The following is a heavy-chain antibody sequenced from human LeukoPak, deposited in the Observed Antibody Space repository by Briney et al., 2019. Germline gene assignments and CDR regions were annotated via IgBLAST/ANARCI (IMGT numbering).Heavy chain of an antibody. CDR2: ILYDGNNY. Sequence: GRSLRLSCAASGFTFSSYGMHWVRQAPGKGLEWVALILYDGNNYYYADSVKGRLTISRDTSKNTLYLQMNSLRAEDTAVYYCARDAGATTLVDYWGQGTLVTVSS. J-gene: IGHJ4*02. CDR3: ARDAGATTLVDY. D-gene: IGHD1-14*01. CDR1: GFTFSSYG. V-gene: IGHV3-30*03.